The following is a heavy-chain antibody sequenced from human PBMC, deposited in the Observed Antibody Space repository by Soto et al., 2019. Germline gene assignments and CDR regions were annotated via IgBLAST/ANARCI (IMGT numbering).Heavy chain of an antibody. J-gene: IGHJ6*02. Sequence: GGCLRLSCGPSAFTFSSYARIWVRQAPGKGLEWVSAISGSGGSTYYADSVKGRFTISRDHSKNTLYLQMNSLRAEDTAVYYCAKNPSSSWSRPYYYYYGMDVWGQGTTVTVSS. CDR1: AFTFSSYA. CDR2: ISGSGGST. D-gene: IGHD6-13*01. CDR3: AKNPSSSWSRPYYYYYGMDV. V-gene: IGHV3-23*01.